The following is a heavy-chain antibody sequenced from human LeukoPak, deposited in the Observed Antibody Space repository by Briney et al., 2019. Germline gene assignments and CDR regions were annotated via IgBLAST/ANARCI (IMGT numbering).Heavy chain of an antibody. V-gene: IGHV4-61*05. CDR2: IYYSGST. CDR1: GGSISSSNYY. CDR3: ARGVVGATGGVFDY. D-gene: IGHD1-26*01. J-gene: IGHJ4*02. Sequence: PSETLSLTCTVSGGSISSSNYYWGWIRQPPGKGLEWIGYIYYSGSTNYNPSLKSRVTISVDTSKNQFSLKLSSVTAADTAVYYCARGVVGATGGVFDYWGQGTLVTVSS.